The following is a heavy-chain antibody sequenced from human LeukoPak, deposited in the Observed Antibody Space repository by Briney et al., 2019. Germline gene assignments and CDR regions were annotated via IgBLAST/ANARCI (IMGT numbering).Heavy chain of an antibody. Sequence: SETLSLTCAVYGGSFSGYYWSWIRQPPGKGLEWIGEINHSGSTNYNPSLKSRVTISVDTSENQFSLELSSVTAADTAVYYCARHFPHMDPTGWKQGWFDPWGQGILVTVSS. CDR3: ARHFPHMDPTGWKQGWFDP. J-gene: IGHJ5*02. V-gene: IGHV4-34*01. CDR2: INHSGST. D-gene: IGHD1-1*01. CDR1: GGSFSGYY.